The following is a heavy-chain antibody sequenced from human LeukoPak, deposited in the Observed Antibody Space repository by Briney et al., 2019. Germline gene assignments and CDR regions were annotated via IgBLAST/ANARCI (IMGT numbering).Heavy chain of an antibody. V-gene: IGHV5-51*01. Sequence: PGESLQISCKGSGYSFSTYWIGWVRQMPGRGLEWMGIIYPGHSDTRYSPSFQGQVTISADKSISTAYLQWSSLKASDTAMYCCARGYYGNDYWGQGTLVTVSS. CDR2: IYPGHSDT. CDR3: ARGYYGNDY. D-gene: IGHD3-10*01. J-gene: IGHJ4*02. CDR1: GYSFSTYW.